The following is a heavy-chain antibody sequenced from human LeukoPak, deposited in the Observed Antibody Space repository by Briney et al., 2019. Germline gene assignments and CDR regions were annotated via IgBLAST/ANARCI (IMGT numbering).Heavy chain of an antibody. CDR2: IYYSGST. Sequence: SETLSLTCTVSGGSISSGDYYWSWIRQPPGKGLEWIGYIYYSGSTYHNPSLKSRVTISVDTSKNQFSLKLSSVTAADTAVYYCASERTYYYDSSGYRWGQGTLVTVSS. V-gene: IGHV4-30-4*08. D-gene: IGHD3-22*01. CDR1: GGSISSGDYY. CDR3: ASERTYYYDSSGYR. J-gene: IGHJ4*02.